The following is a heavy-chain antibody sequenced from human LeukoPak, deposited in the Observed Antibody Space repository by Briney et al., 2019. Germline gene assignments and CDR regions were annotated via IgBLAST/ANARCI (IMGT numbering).Heavy chain of an antibody. CDR2: ISSSGSTI. CDR1: GFTFSSYE. D-gene: IGHD5-18*01. CDR3: ARDDSYGLDY. J-gene: IGHJ4*02. Sequence: GGSLRLSCAASGFTFSSYEMNWVGQAPGKGLEWVAYISSSGSTIYYADSVKGRFTIPRDNAKNSLYLQMNSMRAEDTAVYYCARDDSYGLDYWGQGTLVTVSS. V-gene: IGHV3-48*03.